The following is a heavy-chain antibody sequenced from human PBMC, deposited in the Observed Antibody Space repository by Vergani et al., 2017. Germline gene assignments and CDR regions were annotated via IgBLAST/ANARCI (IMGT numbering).Heavy chain of an antibody. V-gene: IGHV3-33*08. CDR3: ARASTGIPRREDWYFDL. D-gene: IGHD2-21*02. J-gene: IGHJ2*01. CDR1: GFTFSNYG. CDR2: IWYDGSNK. Sequence: VQLLESGGGLVQSGGSLRLSCAASGFTFSNYGMHWVRQAPGKGLEWVAVIWYDGSNKYYPDSVKGRFTISRDNSKNTLYLQINSLRAEDTAVYYCARASTGIPRREDWYFDLWGRGTLVTVSS.